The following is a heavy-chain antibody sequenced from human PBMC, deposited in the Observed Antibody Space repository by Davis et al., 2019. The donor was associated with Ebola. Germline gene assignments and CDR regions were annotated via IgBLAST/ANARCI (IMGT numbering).Heavy chain of an antibody. J-gene: IGHJ4*02. D-gene: IGHD5-24*01. CDR1: GFTFSDSA. V-gene: IGHV3-73*01. CDR3: TSRGDGYSFFDY. Sequence: GESLKISCAASGFTFSDSAMHWVRQASGKGLEWVGRIRSKGNSYATIYAASVKGRFIISRDDSKNTAYLQMNSLKTEDTALYYCTSRGDGYSFFDYWGQGTLVTVSS. CDR2: IRSKGNSYAT.